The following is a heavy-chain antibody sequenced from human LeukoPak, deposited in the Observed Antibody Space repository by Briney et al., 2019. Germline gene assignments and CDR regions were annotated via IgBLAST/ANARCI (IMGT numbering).Heavy chain of an antibody. D-gene: IGHD3-22*01. V-gene: IGHV4-59*01. J-gene: IGHJ4*02. CDR3: ARDDYDSSGYPYFDY. Sequence: SETLSLTCTVSGGSISSYYWSWIRQPPGKGLEWIGYIYYSGSTIYNPSLKSRVTISVDTSKNQFSLKLSSVTAADTAVYYCARDDYDSSGYPYFDYWGQGTLVTVSS. CDR1: GGSISSYY. CDR2: IYYSGST.